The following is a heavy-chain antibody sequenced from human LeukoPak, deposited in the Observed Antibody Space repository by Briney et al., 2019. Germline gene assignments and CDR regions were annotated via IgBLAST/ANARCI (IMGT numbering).Heavy chain of an antibody. Sequence: PGGSLRLSCAASEFTFSTYCMHWVRQAPGKGLVWVSRINSDGTNTDYADSVKGRFTISRDNAKNTLYMQMNSLRVEDTAVYYCARSSTTYYYDTSSHYWGQGTLVTVSS. J-gene: IGHJ4*02. CDR2: INSDGTNT. CDR1: EFTFSTYC. CDR3: ARSSTTYYYDTSSHY. V-gene: IGHV3-74*01. D-gene: IGHD3-22*01.